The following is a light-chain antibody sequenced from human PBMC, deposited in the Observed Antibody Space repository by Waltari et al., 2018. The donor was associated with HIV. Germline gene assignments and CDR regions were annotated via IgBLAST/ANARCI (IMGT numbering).Light chain of an antibody. Sequence: AVTQPASVSGLPGQSTTISCTGGDSAFGLYNFFSWYQQHSGKPPKLILYDVDSRASGVSDRFSGAISGNTASLTISGLRAEDEAHYYCASFTGDNTVMFGGGTEVTVL. CDR1: DSAFGLYNF. J-gene: IGLJ3*02. CDR3: ASFTGDNTVM. V-gene: IGLV2-14*03. CDR2: DVD.